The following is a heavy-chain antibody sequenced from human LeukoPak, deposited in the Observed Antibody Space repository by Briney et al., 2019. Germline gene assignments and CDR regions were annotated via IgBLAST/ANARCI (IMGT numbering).Heavy chain of an antibody. CDR1: GFTFNNFR. Sequence: PGGSLRLSCAASGFTFNNFRMHWLRHAPGVALVWVSRLPRGELVILYADSVRGRFTVSRDNTKNTPYLQLNRRRAEDTALYYCAREICYGQYYYGMDVWGQGTTVTVSS. V-gene: IGHV3-74*01. D-gene: IGHD2-2*01. J-gene: IGHJ6*02. CDR2: LPRGELVI. CDR3: AREICYGQYYYGMDV.